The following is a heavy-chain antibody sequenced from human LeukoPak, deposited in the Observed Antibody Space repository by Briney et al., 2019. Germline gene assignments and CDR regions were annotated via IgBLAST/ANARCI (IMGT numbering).Heavy chain of an antibody. J-gene: IGHJ4*02. V-gene: IGHV4-59*01. CDR3: ARETRWLRLGYQPPETYYFDY. CDR2: IYYSGST. Sequence: PSETLSLTCTVSGGSISSYYWSWIRQPPGKGLEWIGYIYYSGSTNYNPSLKSRVTISVDTSKNQFSLKLSSVTAADTAVYYCARETRWLRLGYQPPETYYFDYWGQGTLVTVSS. CDR1: GGSISSYY. D-gene: IGHD5-12*01.